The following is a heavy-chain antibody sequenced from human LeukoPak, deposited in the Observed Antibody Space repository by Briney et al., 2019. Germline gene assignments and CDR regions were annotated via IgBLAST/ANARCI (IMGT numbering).Heavy chain of an antibody. CDR2: INHSGST. CDR3: ASLCYYDSSGYYNWFDP. CDR1: GGSFSGYY. V-gene: IGHV4-34*01. J-gene: IGHJ5*02. Sequence: SETLSLTCAVYGGSFSGYYWSWIRQPPGKGLEWIGEINHSGSTNYNPSLKSRVTISVDTSKNQFSLKLSSVTAADTAVYYCASLCYYDSSGYYNWFDPWGQGTLVTVSS. D-gene: IGHD3-22*01.